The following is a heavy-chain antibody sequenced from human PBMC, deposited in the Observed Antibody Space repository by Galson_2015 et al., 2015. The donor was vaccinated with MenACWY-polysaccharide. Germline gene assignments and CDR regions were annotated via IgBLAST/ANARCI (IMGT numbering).Heavy chain of an antibody. D-gene: IGHD1-7*01. CDR1: GYSFTSYW. CDR3: ARQVLELGNWFDP. CDR2: IYPGDSDT. J-gene: IGHJ5*02. Sequence: GAEVKRPGESLKISCKGSGYSFTSYWIGWVRQMPGKGLEWMGIIYPGDSDTRYSPSFQGQVTISADKSISTAYLQWGSLKASDTAMYYCARQVLELGNWFDPWGQGTLVTVSS. V-gene: IGHV5-51*01.